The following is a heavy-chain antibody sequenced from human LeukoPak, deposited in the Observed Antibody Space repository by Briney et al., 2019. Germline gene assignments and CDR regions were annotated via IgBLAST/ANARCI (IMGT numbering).Heavy chain of an antibody. J-gene: IGHJ6*02. CDR3: ARAYYDILTGYLAGYYGTDV. CDR1: GFTFSSYS. CDR2: ISSSSSYI. V-gene: IGHV3-21*01. Sequence: GGSLRLSCAASGFTFSSYSMNWVRQAPGKGLEWVSSISSSSSYIYYADSVKGRFTISRDNAKNSLYLQMNSLRAEDTAVYYCARAYYDILTGYLAGYYGTDVWGQGTTVTVSS. D-gene: IGHD3-9*01.